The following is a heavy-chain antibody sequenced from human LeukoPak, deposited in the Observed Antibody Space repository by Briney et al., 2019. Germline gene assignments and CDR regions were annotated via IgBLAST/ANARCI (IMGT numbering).Heavy chain of an antibody. Sequence: GGSLRLSCAASGFTVSAYAMAWVRQAPGKGLEWVSTIYDDNTYYADSVKGRFAISTDNSKDTLYLQMNSLRVEDTAVYFCAARKVRGVWFYLDYWGQGTLVTVSS. CDR1: GFTVSAYA. J-gene: IGHJ4*02. D-gene: IGHD3-10*01. CDR2: IYDDNT. CDR3: AARKVRGVWFYLDY. V-gene: IGHV3-23*01.